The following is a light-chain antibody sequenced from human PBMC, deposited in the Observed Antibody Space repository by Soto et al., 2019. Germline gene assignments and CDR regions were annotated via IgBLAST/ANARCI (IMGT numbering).Light chain of an antibody. CDR2: EFS. CDR1: ASDIRRYIY. CDR3: NSDVGSNNDV. Sequence: QSVLAQPPSASGSPGQSVTISCLRTASDIRRYIYVSYYQHHPGKAPKPIIYEFSERPSGGRGRFTGPKFGNTASPAVSGLQADDEADYDGNSDVGSNNDVFGSGSKV. V-gene: IGLV2-8*01. J-gene: IGLJ1*01.